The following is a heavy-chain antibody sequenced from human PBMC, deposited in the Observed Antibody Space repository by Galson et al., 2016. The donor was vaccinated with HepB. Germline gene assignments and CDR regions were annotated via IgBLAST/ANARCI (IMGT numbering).Heavy chain of an antibody. V-gene: IGHV6-1*01. Sequence: CAISGDSVSSNNAGWYWIRQSPSRGLEWLGRTFYRSNWQNDYAESVKSRITINPNTSKNQFSLNLSSLTPEDTAVYYCARSYLLGRGFGWWGPGTPVTVSS. D-gene: IGHD3-10*01. J-gene: IGHJ4*02. CDR2: TFYRSNWQN. CDR1: GDSVSSNNAG. CDR3: ARSYLLGRGFGW.